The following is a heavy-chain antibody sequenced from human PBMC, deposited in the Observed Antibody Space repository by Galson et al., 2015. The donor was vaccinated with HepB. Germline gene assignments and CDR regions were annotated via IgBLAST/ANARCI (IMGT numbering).Heavy chain of an antibody. CDR2: IIPIFGTA. D-gene: IGHD3-3*01. J-gene: IGHJ4*02. CDR1: GGTFSSYA. Sequence: SVKVSCKASGGTFSSYAISWVRQAPGQGLEWMGGIIPIFGTANYAQKFQGRVTITADESTSTAYMELSSLRSEDTAVYYCARDPEVGYDFWSGPDYWGQGTLVTVSS. CDR3: ARDPEVGYDFWSGPDY. V-gene: IGHV1-69*13.